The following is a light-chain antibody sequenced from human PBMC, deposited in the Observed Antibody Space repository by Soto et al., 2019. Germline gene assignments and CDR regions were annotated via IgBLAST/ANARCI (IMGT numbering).Light chain of an antibody. CDR3: QQYDRPPYT. V-gene: IGKV1-33*01. J-gene: IGKJ2*01. CDR2: DAS. Sequence: DIQMTQSPSSLSATVGDRVTIKCQASQDISRYLNWYQQKPGKAPKLLIYDASNMEREVPSRFSGSGSGTDFSLTISSLQPEDIAIYYCQQYDRPPYTFGQGTKVDIK. CDR1: QDISRY.